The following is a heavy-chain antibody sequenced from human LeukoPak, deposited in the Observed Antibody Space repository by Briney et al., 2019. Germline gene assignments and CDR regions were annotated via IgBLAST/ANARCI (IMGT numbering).Heavy chain of an antibody. Sequence: PGGSLRLSCAASGFTFSSYAMHWVRQAPGKGLEWVAVISYDGSNKYYADSVKGRFTISRDNSKNTLYPQMNSLRAEDTAVYYCARDVSFLEWLPYYWGQGTLVTVSS. CDR2: ISYDGSNK. CDR1: GFTFSSYA. V-gene: IGHV3-30*04. D-gene: IGHD3-3*02. J-gene: IGHJ4*02. CDR3: ARDVSFLEWLPYY.